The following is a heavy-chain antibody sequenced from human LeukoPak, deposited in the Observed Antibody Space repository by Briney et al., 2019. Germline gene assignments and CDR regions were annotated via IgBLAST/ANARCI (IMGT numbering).Heavy chain of an antibody. Sequence: PGGSLRLSCAASGFTVSSNYMSWVRQAPGKGLEWVSVIYSGGSTYYADSVKGRFTISRDNSENTLYLQMNSLRAEDTAVYYCAREIFAGAFDIWGQGTMVTVSS. CDR1: GFTVSSNY. V-gene: IGHV3-66*01. D-gene: IGHD3-3*01. J-gene: IGHJ3*02. CDR2: IYSGGST. CDR3: AREIFAGAFDI.